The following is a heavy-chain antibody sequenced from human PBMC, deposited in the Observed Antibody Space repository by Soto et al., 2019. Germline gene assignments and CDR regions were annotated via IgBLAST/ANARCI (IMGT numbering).Heavy chain of an antibody. V-gene: IGHV4-38-2*01. CDR1: GDSITSIYH. Sequence: SETLSLTCAVSGDSITSIYHWAWIRQPPGRGLEWVASIYHSGTTYYNPSLKSRVTISVDTSKNQFSLKLSSVTAADTAVYYCARADCSGGSCYSFYYYGMDVWGQGTTVTVSS. J-gene: IGHJ6*02. CDR2: IYHSGTT. CDR3: ARADCSGGSCYSFYYYGMDV. D-gene: IGHD2-15*01.